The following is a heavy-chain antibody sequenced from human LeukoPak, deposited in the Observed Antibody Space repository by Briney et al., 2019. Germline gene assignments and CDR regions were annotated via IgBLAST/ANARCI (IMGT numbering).Heavy chain of an antibody. D-gene: IGHD1-1*01. CDR2: TNHSGST. J-gene: IGHJ5*02. Sequence: PSETLSLTCAVYGGSFSGYYWSWIRQPPGKGLEWIGETNHSGSTNYNPSLKSRVTISVDTSKNQFSLKLSSVTAADTAVYYCARGLIKNWNPHNWFDPWGQGTLVTVSS. V-gene: IGHV4-34*01. CDR3: ARGLIKNWNPHNWFDP. CDR1: GGSFSGYY.